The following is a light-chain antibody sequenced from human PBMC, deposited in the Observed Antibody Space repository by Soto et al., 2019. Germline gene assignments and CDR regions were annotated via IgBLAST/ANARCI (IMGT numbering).Light chain of an antibody. Sequence: QSALTQPRSVSGSPGQSVTISCTGTNSDVGRYNFVSWYQQLPGKAPKLLISAVSQRPSGVPDRFSGSKSGNTASLTISGLRPEDEADYYCSSYTSSAPWVFGGGTKLTVL. CDR3: SSYTSSAPWV. CDR2: AVS. V-gene: IGLV2-11*01. CDR1: NSDVGRYNF. J-gene: IGLJ3*02.